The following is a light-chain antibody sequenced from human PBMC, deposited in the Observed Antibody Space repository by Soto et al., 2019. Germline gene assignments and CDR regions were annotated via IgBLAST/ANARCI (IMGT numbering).Light chain of an antibody. CDR2: GAS. Sequence: EIVLSQSPGTLSLSPGERATLSCRASQSVISYYLAWYQQKPGQAHRLLIYGASRRATDIPDRFSGSGSGTDFTLTISRLETEDFAVYYCQLYSNSSYTFGQGTQLEIK. J-gene: IGKJ2*01. V-gene: IGKV3-20*01. CDR1: QSVISYY. CDR3: QLYSNSSYT.